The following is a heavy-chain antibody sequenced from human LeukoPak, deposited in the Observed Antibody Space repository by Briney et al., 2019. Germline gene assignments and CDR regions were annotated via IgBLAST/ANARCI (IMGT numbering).Heavy chain of an antibody. CDR2: INHSGST. CDR1: GGSFSGYY. V-gene: IGHV4-34*01. J-gene: IGHJ3*02. Sequence: SETLSLTCAVYGGSFSGYYWSWIRQPPGKGLEWIGEINHSGSTNYNPSLKSRVTISVDTSKNQFSLKLSSVTAADTAVYFCARGRDSSGSSYDAFDIWGQGTMVTVSS. D-gene: IGHD3-22*01. CDR3: ARGRDSSGSSYDAFDI.